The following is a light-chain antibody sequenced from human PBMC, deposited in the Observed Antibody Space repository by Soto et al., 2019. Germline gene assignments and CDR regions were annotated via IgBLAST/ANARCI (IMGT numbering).Light chain of an antibody. J-gene: IGKJ1*01. CDR3: QQRSNWPRT. Sequence: IVLTQSPGTLSLSPGERATLSCRASQTVRNNYLAWYQQKPGQAPRLLIYDASSRATGIPDRFSGGGSGTDFTLTISRLEPEDFAVYYCQQRSNWPRTFGQGTKVDI. CDR1: QTVRNNY. CDR2: DAS. V-gene: IGKV3D-20*02.